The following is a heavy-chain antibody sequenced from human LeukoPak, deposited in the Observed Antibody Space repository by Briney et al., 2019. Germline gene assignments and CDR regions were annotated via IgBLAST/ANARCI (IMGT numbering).Heavy chain of an antibody. CDR3: ARPVLKGYDNCGY. Sequence: ASVKVSCKASGYTFTGYYMHWVRQAPGQGLEWMGRINPNSGGTNYAQKFQGRVTMTRDTSISTAYMELSRLRSDDAAVYYCARPVLKGYDNCGYWGQGTLVTVSS. V-gene: IGHV1-2*06. J-gene: IGHJ4*02. CDR1: GYTFTGYY. D-gene: IGHD1-20*01. CDR2: INPNSGGT.